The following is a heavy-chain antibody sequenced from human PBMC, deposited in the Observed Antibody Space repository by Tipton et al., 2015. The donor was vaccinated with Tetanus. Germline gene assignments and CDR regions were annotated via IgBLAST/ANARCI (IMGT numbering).Heavy chain of an antibody. Sequence: TLSLTCTVSDDSIRGGGYYWGWIRQPPGKGLEWIGSIYYSGSTYYNPSLKSRVTMSVDTSKNQFSLKLSSVTAADTAVYYCARDRGVTSPFGSYYYGMDVWGQGTTVTVSS. CDR1: DDSIRGGGYY. CDR2: IYYSGST. J-gene: IGHJ6*02. D-gene: IGHD2-21*02. V-gene: IGHV4-39*07. CDR3: ARDRGVTSPFGSYYYGMDV.